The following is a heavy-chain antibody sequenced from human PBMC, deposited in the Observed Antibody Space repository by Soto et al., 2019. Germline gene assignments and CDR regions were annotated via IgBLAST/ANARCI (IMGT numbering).Heavy chain of an antibody. CDR1: GFTFSGHA. Sequence: QVQLVESGGGVAQPGRSLRLSCTVSGFTFSGHAMHWVRQAPGKGLEWVTQIWYDGSNKYYAESVKGRFTISRDNSKNTLYLQTNSLRVEDTAVYYCARDGQGLAPYALDVWGQGTSVTVSS. D-gene: IGHD6-19*01. CDR3: ARDGQGLAPYALDV. CDR2: IWYDGSNK. V-gene: IGHV3-33*01. J-gene: IGHJ6*02.